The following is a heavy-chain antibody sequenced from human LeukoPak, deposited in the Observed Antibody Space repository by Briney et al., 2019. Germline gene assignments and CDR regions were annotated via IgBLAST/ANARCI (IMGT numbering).Heavy chain of an antibody. CDR2: IYHSGST. V-gene: IGHV4-38-2*01. J-gene: IGHJ4*02. D-gene: IGHD5-18*01. CDR3: ARPGYSYGYRFDY. Sequence: PSETLSLTCAVSGYSISSGYYWGWIRQPPGKGLEWIGSIYHSGSTYYNPSLKSRVTISVDTSKNQLSLKVSSVTAADTAVYYCARPGYSYGYRFDYWGQGTLVTVSS. CDR1: GYSISSGYY.